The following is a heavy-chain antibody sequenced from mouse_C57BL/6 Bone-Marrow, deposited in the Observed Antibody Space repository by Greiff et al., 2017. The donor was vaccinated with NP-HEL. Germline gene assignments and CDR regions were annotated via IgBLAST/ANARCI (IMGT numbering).Heavy chain of an antibody. Sequence: QVQLQQPGAELVKPGASVKLSCKASGYTFTSYWMHWVKQRPGQGLEWIGMIHPNSGSTNYNEKFKSKATLTVDKSSSTAYMQLCSLTSEDSAVYYCARGWPTGGFAYWGQGTLVTVSA. J-gene: IGHJ3*01. CDR2: IHPNSGST. CDR1: GYTFTSYW. CDR3: ARGWPTGGFAY. V-gene: IGHV1-64*01. D-gene: IGHD6-5*01.